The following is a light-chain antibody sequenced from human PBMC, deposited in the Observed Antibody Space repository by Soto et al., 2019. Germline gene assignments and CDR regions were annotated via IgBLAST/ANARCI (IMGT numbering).Light chain of an antibody. Sequence: DIVLTQSPGTLSLSPGERASLSCRASQSIANSLAWYQQKPGQAPRLLIFGASNRATGIPDRFSGSGSGTDFTLTISRLEPEDFAVYHCQQYGGSPRTFGQGTKVDNK. CDR3: QQYGGSPRT. CDR2: GAS. CDR1: QSIANS. J-gene: IGKJ1*01. V-gene: IGKV3-20*01.